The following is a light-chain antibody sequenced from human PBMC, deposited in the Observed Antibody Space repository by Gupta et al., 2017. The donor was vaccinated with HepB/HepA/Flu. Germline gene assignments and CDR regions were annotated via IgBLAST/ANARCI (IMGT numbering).Light chain of an antibody. V-gene: IGKV4-1*01. CDR3: QHYYSSPYT. CDR1: QSVLYSSNNKNY. Sequence: DTVMTLRPDQMAASLGVWAILNCKSRQSVLYSSNNKNYLAWYQQKPGQPPKLLIYWASTRESGVPDRFSGSGSGTDFTLTISSLQAEDFAVYYCQHYYSSPYTFGQGTKLEIK. J-gene: IGKJ2*01. CDR2: WAS.